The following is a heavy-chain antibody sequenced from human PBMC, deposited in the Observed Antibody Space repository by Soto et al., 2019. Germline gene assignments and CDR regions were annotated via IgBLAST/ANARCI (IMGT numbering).Heavy chain of an antibody. CDR2: ISLYSDGT. CDR3: ARVVPGAEAWFGP. J-gene: IGHJ5*02. CDR1: GYTFSNYG. Sequence: ASVKVSCKTSGYTFSNYGITWVRQAPGQPLEWLGWISLYSDGTNYAQKFQGRVSTTTDTSTTTAYMELRSLRSDDTAVYYCARVVPGAEAWFGPWGQGTLVTVSS. D-gene: IGHD2-2*01. V-gene: IGHV1-18*01.